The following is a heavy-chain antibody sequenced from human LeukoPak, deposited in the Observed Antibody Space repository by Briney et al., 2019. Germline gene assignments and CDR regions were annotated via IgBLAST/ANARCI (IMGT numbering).Heavy chain of an antibody. Sequence: GGSLRLSCAASGFTVSSNYMSWVRQAPGKGLEWVSVIYSGGSTYYADSVKGRFTISRDNSKNTLYLQMNSLRAEDTAVYYCARGIVVVTAADYYFDYWGQGTLVTVSS. CDR1: GFTVSSNY. J-gene: IGHJ4*02. CDR3: ARGIVVVTAADYYFDY. V-gene: IGHV3-66*01. CDR2: IYSGGST. D-gene: IGHD2-21*02.